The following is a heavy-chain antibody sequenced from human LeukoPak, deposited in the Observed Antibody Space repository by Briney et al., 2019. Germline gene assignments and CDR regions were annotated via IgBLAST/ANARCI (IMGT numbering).Heavy chain of an antibody. V-gene: IGHV1-2*02. CDR2: ISPKTGDS. CDR1: GYTFTGYQ. D-gene: IGHD1-26*01. J-gene: IGHJ5*02. Sequence: ASVKVSCKASGYTFTGYQMHWVRQAPGQGLEWMGWISPKTGDSSYAQKFQGRVTMTRDTSISTAYMELSRLRSDDTAVYYCARDLRSAGWFDPWGQGTLVTVSS. CDR3: ARDLRSAGWFDP.